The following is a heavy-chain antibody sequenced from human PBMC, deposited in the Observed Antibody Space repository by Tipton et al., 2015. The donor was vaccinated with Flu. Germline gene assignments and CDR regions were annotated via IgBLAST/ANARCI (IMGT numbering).Heavy chain of an antibody. CDR3: ARAIGAAGSY. CDR1: GFSFSNYW. J-gene: IGHJ4*02. Sequence: SLRLSCAASGFSFSNYWMSWVRQPPGKGLEWVANIKQDGSEIHYVESVKGRFTISRDNAKNSVYLQMSSLRAEDTAVYYCARAIGAAGSYWGQGTLVTVSS. V-gene: IGHV3-7*03. D-gene: IGHD6-13*01. CDR2: IKQDGSEI.